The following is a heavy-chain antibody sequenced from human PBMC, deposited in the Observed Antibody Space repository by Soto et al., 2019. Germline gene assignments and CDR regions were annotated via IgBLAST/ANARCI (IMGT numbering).Heavy chain of an antibody. Sequence: ASVKVSCKASGYTFTSYAMHWVRQAPGQRLEWMGWINAGNGNTKYSQKFQGRVTITRDTSASTAYMELSSLRSEDTAVYYCARATPTGLGIDYWGQGTLVTVSS. J-gene: IGHJ4*02. CDR3: ARATPTGLGIDY. CDR1: GYTFTSYA. CDR2: INAGNGNT. D-gene: IGHD7-27*01. V-gene: IGHV1-3*01.